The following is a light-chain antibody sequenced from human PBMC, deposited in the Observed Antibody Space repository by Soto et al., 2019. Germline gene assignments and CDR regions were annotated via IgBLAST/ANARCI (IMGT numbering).Light chain of an antibody. CDR1: QSVGSN. V-gene: IGKV3-15*01. CDR3: QQYYIWPLT. CDR2: RTS. Sequence: DIVMTQSPATLSLSPGERATVSCRASQSVGSNLAWYQQRPGQAPRLVLYRTSTRVTGMPVRFSGSGSGTDFTLTITSLQSEDFAVYYCQQYYIWPLTFGPGTKVEIK. J-gene: IGKJ3*01.